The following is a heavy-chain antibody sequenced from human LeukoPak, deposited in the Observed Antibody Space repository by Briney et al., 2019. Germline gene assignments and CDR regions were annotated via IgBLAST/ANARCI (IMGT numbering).Heavy chain of an antibody. J-gene: IGHJ4*02. CDR3: AKDRRYDILTGYSYFDY. Sequence: GGSLRLSCAASGFTFSSYAMSWDRQAPGKGLEWVSAIRGSGGSTYYADSVKGRFTISRDNSKNTLYLQMNSLRAEDTAVYYCAKDRRYDILTGYSYFDYWGQGTLVTVSS. CDR2: IRGSGGST. CDR1: GFTFSSYA. D-gene: IGHD3-9*01. V-gene: IGHV3-23*01.